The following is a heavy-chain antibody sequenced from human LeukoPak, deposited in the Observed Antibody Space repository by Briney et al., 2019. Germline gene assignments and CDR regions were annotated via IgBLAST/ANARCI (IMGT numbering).Heavy chain of an antibody. CDR1: GGSISSSSYY. CDR3: ARRVCSGGSCPFDY. D-gene: IGHD2-15*01. V-gene: IGHV4-39*01. Sequence: SETLSLTCTVSGGSISSSSYYWDWLRQPPGKGLEWIGTIYYSGDTYYNPSLKSRVTISVDTSKNQFSLKLSSVTAADTAVYYCARRVCSGGSCPFDYWGQGTLVTVSS. J-gene: IGHJ4*02. CDR2: IYYSGDT.